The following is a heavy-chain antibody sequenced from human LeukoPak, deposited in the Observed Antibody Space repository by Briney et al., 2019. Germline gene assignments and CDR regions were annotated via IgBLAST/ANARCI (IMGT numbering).Heavy chain of an antibody. V-gene: IGHV3-23*01. J-gene: IGHJ2*01. CDR3: AKPRAMTTGVGRYFDL. CDR1: GFTFTSYA. CDR2: INGGGENT. Sequence: GGSLRLSCAASGFTFTSYAMSWIRQAPGKGLEWVSAINGGGENTYYGDSVKGRFTISRDNSENTLYLQMNSLRAEDTATYYCAKPRAMTTGVGRYFDLWGRGTLVTVSS. D-gene: IGHD1-1*01.